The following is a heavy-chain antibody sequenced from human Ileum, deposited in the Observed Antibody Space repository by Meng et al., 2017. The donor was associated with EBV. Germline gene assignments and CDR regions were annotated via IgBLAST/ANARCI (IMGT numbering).Heavy chain of an antibody. CDR2: INAGNGNT. CDR3: ARVTTSGSYYLDY. CDR1: GYTCSSYA. V-gene: IGHV1-3*01. Sequence: QLVQAGAECTQPGGSVQVSCKAYGYTCSSYAIHWVRQAPGQRLEWMGWINAGNGNTKNSQKFQGRLTITRDTSASTAYMELSSLRSEDTAVYYCARVTTSGSYYLDYWGQGTLVTVSS. J-gene: IGHJ4*02. D-gene: IGHD3-10*01.